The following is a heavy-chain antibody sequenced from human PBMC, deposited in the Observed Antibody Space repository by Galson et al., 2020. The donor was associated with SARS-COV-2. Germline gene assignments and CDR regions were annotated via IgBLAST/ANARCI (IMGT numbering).Heavy chain of an antibody. J-gene: IGHJ4*02. Sequence: SETLSLTCSVSGGSIRTGDSYWGWIRQPPGKGLEWIASIYTSGNTYYYPSLKSRLTISLDTSKNQFSLKMTSVTAADTAIYYCARETAFSGDLYGGIDYWGQGTLVTVSS. V-gene: IGHV4-39*07. CDR2: IYTSGNT. CDR3: ARETAFSGDLYGGIDY. D-gene: IGHD4-17*01. CDR1: GGSIRTGDSY.